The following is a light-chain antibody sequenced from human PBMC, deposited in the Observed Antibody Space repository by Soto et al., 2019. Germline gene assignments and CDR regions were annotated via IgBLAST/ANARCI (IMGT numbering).Light chain of an antibody. Sequence: DIQMAQSPSSLSASVGDRVTITCRASQTISNYLNWYQQKPGKTPKLLIYAASNLQGGVPSRFSGSGSGTDFTLTISSLQPEDFATYYCQQSYNNFGFTFGPGTRVDVK. CDR3: QQSYNNFGFT. CDR2: AAS. J-gene: IGKJ3*01. V-gene: IGKV1-39*01. CDR1: QTISNY.